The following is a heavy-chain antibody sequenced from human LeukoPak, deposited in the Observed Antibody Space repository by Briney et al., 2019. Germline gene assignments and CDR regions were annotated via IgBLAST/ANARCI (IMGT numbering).Heavy chain of an antibody. D-gene: IGHD4-17*01. CDR2: INPNGGST. Sequence: ASVKVSCKASGYIVINYFIHWVRQAPGQGLEWMGLINPNGGSTTYAQKFQDRVTMTRDTSTRTVYMELSSLRSEDTAVYYCVREDYGSAIKCPDYWGQGTLVTVSS. CDR3: VREDYGSAIKCPDY. CDR1: GYIVINYF. J-gene: IGHJ4*02. V-gene: IGHV1-46*01.